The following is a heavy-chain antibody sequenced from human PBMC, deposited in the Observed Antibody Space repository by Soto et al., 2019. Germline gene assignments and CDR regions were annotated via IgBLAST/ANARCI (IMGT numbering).Heavy chain of an antibody. V-gene: IGHV1-3*01. D-gene: IGHD3-22*01. J-gene: IGHJ4*02. CDR1: GYTFTSYD. Sequence: ASVKVSCKASGYTFTSYDIIWVRQAPGQRLEWMGCINVGNGNIQYSQKFQGRFTISRDNSKNTQYLQMSSLRADDTAVYYCVKGEYYYDSSGYYPFDYWGQGTLVTVSS. CDR3: VKGEYYYDSSGYYPFDY. CDR2: INVGNGNI.